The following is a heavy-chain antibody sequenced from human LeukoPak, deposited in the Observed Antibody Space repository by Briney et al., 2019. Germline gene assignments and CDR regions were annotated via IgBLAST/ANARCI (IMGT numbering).Heavy chain of an antibody. D-gene: IGHD1-26*01. V-gene: IGHV3-23*01. CDR2: ISGSGGST. Sequence: GSLRLSCAASGFTFSSYAMNWVRQAPGKGLEWVSGISGSGGSTYYADSVKGRFTISRDNSKNTLYLQMNSLRAEDTAVYYCARDSSGPGYWGQGTLVTVSS. CDR3: ARDSSGPGY. CDR1: GFTFSSYA. J-gene: IGHJ4*02.